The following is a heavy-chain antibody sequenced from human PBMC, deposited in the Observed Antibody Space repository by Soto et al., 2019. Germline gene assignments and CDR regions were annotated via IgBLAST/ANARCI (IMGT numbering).Heavy chain of an antibody. CDR1: GFTFSSYS. J-gene: IGHJ6*02. CDR3: ARAQTYYYDSSPYYYGMDV. D-gene: IGHD3-22*01. CDR2: ISSSSSYI. V-gene: IGHV3-21*01. Sequence: KPGGSLRLSCAASGFTFSSYSMNWVRQAPGKGLEWVSSISSSSSYIYYADSVKGRFTISRDNAKNSLYLQMNSLRAEDTAVYYCARAQTYYYDSSPYYYGMDVWGQGTTVTVSS.